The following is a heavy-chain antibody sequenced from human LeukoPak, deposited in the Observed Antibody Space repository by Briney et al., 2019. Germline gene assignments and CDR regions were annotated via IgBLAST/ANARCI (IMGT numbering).Heavy chain of an antibody. CDR3: AKGGVTTTTRTQFDY. Sequence: GGSLRLSCAASGFTFSSYAMSWVRQAPGKGLEWVSGISGSGGGTYYADSVKGRFTISRDNSKNTLYLQMSSLRAEDTAVYYCAKGGVTTTTRTQFDYWGRGTLVTVSS. CDR1: GFTFSSYA. CDR2: ISGSGGGT. D-gene: IGHD4-17*01. J-gene: IGHJ4*02. V-gene: IGHV3-23*01.